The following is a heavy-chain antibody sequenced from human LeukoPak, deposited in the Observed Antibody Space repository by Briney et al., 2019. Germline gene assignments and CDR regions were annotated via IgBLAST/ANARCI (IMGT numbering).Heavy chain of an antibody. CDR1: GFTFSSYA. CDR2: ISYDGSNK. D-gene: IGHD5-18*01. J-gene: IGHJ3*01. CDR3: AKGAPGIQLWGAA. V-gene: IGHV3-30-3*01. Sequence: PGRSLRLSCAASGFTFSSYAMHWVRQAPGKGLEWVAVISYDGSNKYYADSVKGRFTISRDNSKNTLYLQMNSLRAEDTAVYYCAKGAPGIQLWGAAWGQGTMVTVSS.